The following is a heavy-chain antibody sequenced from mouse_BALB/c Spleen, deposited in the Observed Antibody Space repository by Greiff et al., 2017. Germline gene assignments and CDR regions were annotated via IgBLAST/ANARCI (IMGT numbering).Heavy chain of an antibody. CDR3: ARCGYDDLFDY. CDR1: GYSITSDYA. V-gene: IGHV3-2*02. Sequence: EVQLQESGPGLVKPSQSLSLTCTVTGYSITSDYAWNWIRQFPGNKLEWMGYISYSGSTSYNPSLKSRISITRDTSKNQFFLQLNSVTTEDTATYYCARCGYDDLFDYWGQGTTLTVSS. J-gene: IGHJ2*01. CDR2: ISYSGST. D-gene: IGHD2-2*01.